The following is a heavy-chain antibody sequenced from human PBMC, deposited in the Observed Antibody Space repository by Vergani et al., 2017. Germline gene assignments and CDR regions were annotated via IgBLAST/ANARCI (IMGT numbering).Heavy chain of an antibody. CDR1: GGSFSGYS. J-gene: IGHJ5*02. D-gene: IGHD3-10*01. CDR3: ARNHRYGSGSSSLLNWFDP. CDR2: INHSGST. V-gene: IGHV4-34*01. Sequence: QVQLQQWGAGLLKPSETLSLTCAVYGGSFSGYSWSWIRQPPGKGLEWIGEINHSGSTNYNPSLKSRVTISVETSKNQLSLKLSSVTAADTAVYYCARNHRYGSGSSSLLNWFDPWGQGTLVTVSS.